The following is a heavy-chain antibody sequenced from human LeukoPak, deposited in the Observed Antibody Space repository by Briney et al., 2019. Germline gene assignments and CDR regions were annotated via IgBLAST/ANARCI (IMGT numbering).Heavy chain of an antibody. CDR1: GYSFTTYW. CDR3: ARHAKAYGSSCDY. J-gene: IGHJ4*02. V-gene: IGHV5-10-1*01. Sequence: GESLKISCKGSGYSFTTYWISWVRQMPGKGLEWMGRIDPSDSYTNYSPSFQGHVTISADKSFSTAYLQWTSLKASDTAMYYCARHAKAYGSSCDYWGQRTLVTVSS. CDR2: IDPSDSYT. D-gene: IGHD6-13*01.